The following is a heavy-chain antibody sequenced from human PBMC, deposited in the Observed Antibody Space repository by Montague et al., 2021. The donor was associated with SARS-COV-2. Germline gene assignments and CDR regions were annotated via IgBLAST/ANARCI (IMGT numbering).Heavy chain of an antibody. CDR2: IYTSGST. J-gene: IGHJ4*02. CDR1: GDSIRSGTYY. CDR3: ARDQPAYCTGGNCDPFDY. D-gene: IGHD2-15*01. Sequence: TLSLTCTVSGDSIRSGTYYWNWVRQPAGKGLEWIGRIYTSGSTNYNPSLKSRVTISVDTSKNQFSLRLSSVTAADTAVYYCARDQPAYCTGGNCDPFDYWGQGTLVTVSS. V-gene: IGHV4-61*02.